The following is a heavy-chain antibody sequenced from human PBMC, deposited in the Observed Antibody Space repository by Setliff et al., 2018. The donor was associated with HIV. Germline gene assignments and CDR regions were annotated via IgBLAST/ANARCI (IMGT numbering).Heavy chain of an antibody. V-gene: IGHV4-59*11. J-gene: IGHJ4*02. Sequence: PSETLSLTCTVSGGSISSHFWSWIRQPPGKGLEWIGSIYYSGSTNYNPSLKSRVTISVVTSKNQFSLKLSSVTAADTAVYYCARGDTRNYYGGDYFDYWGQGSLVTVSS. D-gene: IGHD1-26*01. CDR2: IYYSGST. CDR3: ARGDTRNYYGGDYFDY. CDR1: GGSISSHF.